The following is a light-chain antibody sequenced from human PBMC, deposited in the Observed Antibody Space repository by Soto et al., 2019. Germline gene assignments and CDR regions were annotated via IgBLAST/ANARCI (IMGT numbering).Light chain of an antibody. CDR1: QSVKHN. Sequence: ETLMTQSPATLSVSPGERATLSCRASQSVKHNLAWYQQKLGQAPRVLIYDASNRATGIPARVSGSGSGTDFTLTISRLEPEDFAVYYCQQYGDSPWTFGQGTKVDI. CDR2: DAS. J-gene: IGKJ1*01. CDR3: QQYGDSPWT. V-gene: IGKV3D-15*02.